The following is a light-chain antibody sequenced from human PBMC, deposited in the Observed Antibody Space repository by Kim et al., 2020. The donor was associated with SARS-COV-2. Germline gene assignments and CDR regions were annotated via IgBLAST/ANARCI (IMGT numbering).Light chain of an antibody. Sequence: EIVLTQSPGTLSLSPGERATLSCRASQSVSSTSLAWYQQKPGQAPRLLIYGASSRATGIPDRFSGSGSGTDFTLTISRLEPEDFAVYYCQQYDSSFWTFGQGTKVDIK. CDR1: QSVSSTS. CDR3: QQYDSSFWT. V-gene: IGKV3-20*01. CDR2: GAS. J-gene: IGKJ1*01.